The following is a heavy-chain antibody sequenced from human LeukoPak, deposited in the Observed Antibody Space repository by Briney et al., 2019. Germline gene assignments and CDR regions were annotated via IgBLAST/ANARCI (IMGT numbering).Heavy chain of an antibody. J-gene: IGHJ6*02. D-gene: IGHD2-8*02. CDR1: GFTFSSFS. V-gene: IGHV3-23*01. CDR3: AKRGLYGTVPFYGMHV. CDR2: IGRTT. Sequence: GGSLILSCAASGFTFSSFSMSRVRQAPGKGLEYVSGIGRTTYYAESVKGRFTISRDNSKNTLFLQMNSLRAEDTAVYYCAKRGLYGTVPFYGMHVWGQGTTVTVSS.